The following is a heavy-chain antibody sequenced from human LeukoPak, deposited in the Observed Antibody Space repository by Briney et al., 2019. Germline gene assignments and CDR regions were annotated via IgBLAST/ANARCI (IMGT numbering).Heavy chain of an antibody. CDR1: GYTFSSYA. CDR2: IIPILGIA. V-gene: IGHV1-69*04. D-gene: IGHD2-21*02. J-gene: IGHJ4*02. CDR3: ARSRGLPEVTAPLVDFDY. Sequence: GASVKVSCKASGYTFSSYAISWVRQAPGQGLEWMGRIIPILGIANYAQKFQGRVTITADKSTSTAYMELSSLRSEDTAVYYCARSRGLPEVTAPLVDFDYWGQGTLVTVSS.